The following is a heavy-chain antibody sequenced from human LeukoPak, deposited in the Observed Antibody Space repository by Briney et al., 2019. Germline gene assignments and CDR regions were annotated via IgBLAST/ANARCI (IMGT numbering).Heavy chain of an antibody. V-gene: IGHV3-23*01. J-gene: IGHJ3*02. Sequence: GGSLRLSCAASGFTFSSYGMHWVRQALGKGLEWVSSISGSGGNTYYAGSVKGRFTISRDNSKNTLFLQMNSLRAEDTAVYHCAKGGDGYNWRHAFDIWGQGTMVTVSS. D-gene: IGHD5-24*01. CDR3: AKGGDGYNWRHAFDI. CDR2: ISGSGGNT. CDR1: GFTFSSYG.